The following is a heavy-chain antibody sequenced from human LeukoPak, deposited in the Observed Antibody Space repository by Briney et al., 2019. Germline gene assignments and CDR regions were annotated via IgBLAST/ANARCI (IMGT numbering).Heavy chain of an antibody. CDR1: GFTFSSYS. CDR2: ISDSGNTI. J-gene: IGHJ4*02. V-gene: IGHV3-48*02. Sequence: GESLRLSCAASGFTFSSYSMNWVRQAPGKGLQWGSYISDSGNTIFYADSVKGRLTMSRDNAKNSLYLQMNSLRDEDTAVYFCARGSTRDGYWWGQGTLVTVSP. CDR3: ARGSTRDGYW. D-gene: IGHD5-24*01.